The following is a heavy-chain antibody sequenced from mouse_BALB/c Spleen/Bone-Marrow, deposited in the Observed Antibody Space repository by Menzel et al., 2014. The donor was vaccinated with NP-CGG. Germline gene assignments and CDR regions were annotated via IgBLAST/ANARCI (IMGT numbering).Heavy chain of an antibody. CDR2: IYPDSSTI. Sequence: EVKLQQSGGGLVQPGGSLKISCAASGFAFSNYWMRWVKQAPGKGLDWIGEIYPDSSTINYTASLKDKFIISRDNAKNMLFLQMSKVRSEDTTVYYCAGLNECGNLFVWGAGTTVTVSS. V-gene: IGHV4-1*02. J-gene: IGHJ1*01. CDR3: AGLNECGNLFV. D-gene: IGHD1-1*01. CDR1: GFAFSNYW.